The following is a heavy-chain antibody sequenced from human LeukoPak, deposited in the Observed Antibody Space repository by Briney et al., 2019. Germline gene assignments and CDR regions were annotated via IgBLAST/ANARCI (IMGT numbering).Heavy chain of an antibody. Sequence: SVTVSCKASGGTFSSYAISWVRQAPGQGLEWMGGIIPIFGTANYAQKFQGRVTITTDESTSTAYMELSSLRSEDTAVYYCARGGYSGYDYVNYFDYWGQGTLVTVSS. D-gene: IGHD5-12*01. CDR2: IIPIFGTA. V-gene: IGHV1-69*05. J-gene: IGHJ4*02. CDR3: ARGGYSGYDYVNYFDY. CDR1: GGTFSSYA.